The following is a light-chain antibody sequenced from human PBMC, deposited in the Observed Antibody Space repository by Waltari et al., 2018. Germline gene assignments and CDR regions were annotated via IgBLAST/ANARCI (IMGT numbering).Light chain of an antibody. CDR1: SSDVGGYNY. CDR3: SSYTGSSTLVV. V-gene: IGLV2-14*03. Sequence: QSALTQPASVSGSPGQSITISCPGTSSDVGGYNYVSWYQQHPGKAPKLMIYDVSDRPSGVSSHFSGSKYGNTASLIISGLQAEDEADYYCSSYTGSSTLVVFGGGTKLTVL. CDR2: DVS. J-gene: IGLJ2*01.